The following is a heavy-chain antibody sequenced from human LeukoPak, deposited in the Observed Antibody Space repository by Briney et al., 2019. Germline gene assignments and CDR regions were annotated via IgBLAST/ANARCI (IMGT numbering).Heavy chain of an antibody. D-gene: IGHD2-8*01. CDR1: GFTFSNYG. CDR3: ARGVMVYAMSFDY. CDR2: IKQDGSEK. Sequence: PGGSLRLSCAASGFTFSNYGMSWVRQAPGKGLEWVANIKQDGSEKYYVDSVKGRFTISRDNAKNSLYLQMNSLRAEDTAVYYCARGVMVYAMSFDYWGQGTLVTVSS. J-gene: IGHJ4*02. V-gene: IGHV3-7*01.